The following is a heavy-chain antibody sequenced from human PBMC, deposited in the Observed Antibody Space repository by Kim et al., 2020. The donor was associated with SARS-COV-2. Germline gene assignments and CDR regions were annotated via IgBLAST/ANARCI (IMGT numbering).Heavy chain of an antibody. Sequence: GESLKISCKVPGYSFTTYWVSWVRQMPGKGLEWMGRIDPSDAYTDYSPSFQGHVTFSVDKSISTAYLQWSSLKASDTAMYYCTRHRVSASWYYFDYWGQGTLVTVSS. CDR1: GYSFTTYW. J-gene: IGHJ4*02. CDR3: TRHRVSASWYYFDY. CDR2: IDPSDAYT. D-gene: IGHD6-13*01. V-gene: IGHV5-10-1*01.